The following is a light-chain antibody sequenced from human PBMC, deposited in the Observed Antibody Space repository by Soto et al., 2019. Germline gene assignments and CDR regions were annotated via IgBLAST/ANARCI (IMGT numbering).Light chain of an antibody. CDR3: LQYYNSPYT. V-gene: IGKV4-1*01. CDR2: WAS. CDR1: QSILYNSNNKNY. Sequence: DIVMTQSPDSLAVSLGERATINCKSSQSILYNSNNKNYLAWYQQKSGQPPKLLIYWASTRESGVPDRFGGSGSGTDFTLTISSLQAEDVAVYYCLQYYNSPYTFGPGTKLEMK. J-gene: IGKJ2*01.